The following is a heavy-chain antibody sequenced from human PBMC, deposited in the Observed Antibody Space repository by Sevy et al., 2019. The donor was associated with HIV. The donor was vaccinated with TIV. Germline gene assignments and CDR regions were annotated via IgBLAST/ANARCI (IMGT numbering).Heavy chain of an antibody. D-gene: IGHD3-3*01. J-gene: IGHJ3*02. CDR2: IKSKTDGGTT. CDR1: GFTFSNAW. CDR3: TTDTGISDYDFWSGRDDTFDN. V-gene: IGHV3-15*01. Sequence: GGSLRLSCAASGFTFSNAWMSWVRQAPGKGLEWVGRIKSKTDGGTTDYAAPVKGSFTISTDESKNTLYLQMNSLKTEEKAVYYCTTDTGISDYDFWSGRDDTFDNWGQGTMVTVSS.